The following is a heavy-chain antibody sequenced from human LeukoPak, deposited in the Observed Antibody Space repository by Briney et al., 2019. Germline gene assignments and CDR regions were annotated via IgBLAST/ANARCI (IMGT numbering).Heavy chain of an antibody. V-gene: IGHV4-34*01. D-gene: IGHD3-22*01. J-gene: IGHJ4*02. CDR1: GGSFRGYY. Sequence: SETLSLTCAVYGGSFRGYYWYWIRQPPGQGREWSGEINHSGSTNYNPSLKSRGTISVDTSKNQFSLKLSSVTAADTAVYYCARVPEYYDSSFFDYWGQGTLVTVSS. CDR2: INHSGST. CDR3: ARVPEYYDSSFFDY.